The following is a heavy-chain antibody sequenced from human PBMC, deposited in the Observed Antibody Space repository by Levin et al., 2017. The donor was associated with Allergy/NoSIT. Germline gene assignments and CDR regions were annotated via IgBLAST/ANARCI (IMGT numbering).Heavy chain of an antibody. CDR2: IWYDGSNK. CDR3: ASAIAVAGRGEYFQH. CDR1: GFTFSSYG. Sequence: SCAASGFTFSSYGMHWVRQAPGKGLEWVAVIWYDGSNKYYADSVKGRFTISRDNSKNTLYLQMNSLRAEDTAVYYCASAIAVAGRGEYFQHWGQGTLVTVSS. V-gene: IGHV3-33*01. J-gene: IGHJ1*01. D-gene: IGHD6-19*01.